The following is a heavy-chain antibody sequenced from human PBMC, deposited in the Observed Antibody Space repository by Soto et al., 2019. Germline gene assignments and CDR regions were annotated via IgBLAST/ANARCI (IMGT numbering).Heavy chain of an antibody. CDR2: IYSGGST. CDR3: ARVGYYYDSSGYHDY. Sequence: LSLSCAASGVTFSSNYMSWVRQAAGKGLEWVGGIYSGGSTYYADSVKGRFTISRDNSKNTLYLQMNSLRAEDTAVYYCARVGYYYDSSGYHDYWGQGTLVTVSS. D-gene: IGHD3-22*01. CDR1: GVTFSSNY. V-gene: IGHV3-53*01. J-gene: IGHJ4*02.